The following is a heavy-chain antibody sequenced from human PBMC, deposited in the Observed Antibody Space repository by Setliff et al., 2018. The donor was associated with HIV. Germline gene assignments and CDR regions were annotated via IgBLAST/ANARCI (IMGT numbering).Heavy chain of an antibody. Sequence: LSLPCTVSGGSISGFHWSWIRQSPGKGLEWIGYIYTGGSTNYNPSLKRRVTISVDTSKSQFSLKLNSVTAADTAVYYCARELGASPHDVFDIWGQGTMVTVSS. CDR2: IYTGGST. D-gene: IGHD3-16*01. CDR3: ARELGASPHDVFDI. J-gene: IGHJ3*02. V-gene: IGHV4-4*08. CDR1: GGSISGFH.